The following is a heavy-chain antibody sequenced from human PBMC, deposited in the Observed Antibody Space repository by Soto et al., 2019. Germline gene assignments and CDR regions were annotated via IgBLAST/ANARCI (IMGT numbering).Heavy chain of an antibody. Sequence: ASVKVSCKVSGYTFSSYGFTWVRQAPGQGLEWMGCITAYNDDTKYAQQFQGRVTMTTDTSTSTAYMELRSLRSDDTAVYCCARVLVRKLGSGSSRPYGFKVWGQGTTVPVSS. CDR1: GYTFSSYG. CDR3: ARVLVRKLGSGSSRPYGFKV. V-gene: IGHV1-18*01. CDR2: ITAYNDDT. J-gene: IGHJ6*01. D-gene: IGHD3-10*02.